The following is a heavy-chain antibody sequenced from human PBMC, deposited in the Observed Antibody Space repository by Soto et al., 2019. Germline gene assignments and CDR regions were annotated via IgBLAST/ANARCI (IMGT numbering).Heavy chain of an antibody. CDR2: IYTSGST. J-gene: IGHJ5*02. CDR3: ARDSLVVPAAIWEYNWFDP. CDR1: GGSISSYY. D-gene: IGHD2-2*02. V-gene: IGHV4-4*07. Sequence: PSETLSLTCTVSGGSISSYYWSWIRQPAGKGLEWIGRIYTSGSTNYNPSLKSRVTMSVDASKNQFSLKLSSVTAADTAVYYCARDSLVVPAAIWEYNWFDPWGQGTLVTVSS.